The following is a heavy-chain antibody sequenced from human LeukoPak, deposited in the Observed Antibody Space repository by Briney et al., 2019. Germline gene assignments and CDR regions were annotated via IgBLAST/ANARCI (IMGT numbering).Heavy chain of an antibody. Sequence: VASDAVSCKASGGTFSNYAISWVRQAPGQGLEWMGGIIPILGTSNYAQKFQDRLTITADESTSTAYLELSSLTSADTAVYYCAREVSGTYCDYWGQGSLDTVSS. CDR1: GGTFSNYA. J-gene: IGHJ4*02. CDR3: AREVSGTYCDY. CDR2: IIPILGTS. D-gene: IGHD1-26*01. V-gene: IGHV1-69*13.